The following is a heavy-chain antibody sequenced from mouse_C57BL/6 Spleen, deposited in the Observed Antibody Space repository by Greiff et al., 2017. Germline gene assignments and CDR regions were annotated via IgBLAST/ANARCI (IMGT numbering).Heavy chain of an antibody. CDR2: INPSSGYT. Sequence: QVQLQQSGAELARPGASVKMSCKASGYTFTSYTMHWVKQRPGQGLEWIGYINPSSGYTKYNQKFKDKATLTVDTSSSTAYMQLSSLTSEDSAVYYCARYPAFAYWGQGTLVTVSA. CDR3: ARYPAFAY. V-gene: IGHV1-4*01. CDR1: GYTFTSYT. J-gene: IGHJ3*01.